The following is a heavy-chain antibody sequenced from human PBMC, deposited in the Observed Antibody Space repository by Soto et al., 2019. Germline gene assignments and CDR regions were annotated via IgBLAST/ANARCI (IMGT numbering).Heavy chain of an antibody. CDR3: ARQGSSGWYYY. Sequence: QVQLQESGPGLVKPSETLSLTCTVSGGSISSYYWSWIRQHPGKGLEWIGYIYYSWSTNYNPSLMSRVTISVDTSKNLFSLKLSSVTAADTAVYYCARQGSSGWYYYWGQGTLVTVSS. D-gene: IGHD6-19*01. CDR1: GGSISSYY. J-gene: IGHJ4*02. CDR2: IYYSWST. V-gene: IGHV4-59*08.